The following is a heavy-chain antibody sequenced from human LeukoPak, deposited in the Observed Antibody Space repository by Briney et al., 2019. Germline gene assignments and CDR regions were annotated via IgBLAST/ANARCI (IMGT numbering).Heavy chain of an antibody. V-gene: IGHV1-8*01. CDR3: ARGQNYYDSSGYRLGDY. CDR1: GYTFTSYD. D-gene: IGHD3-22*01. CDR2: MNPNSGNT. J-gene: IGHJ4*02. Sequence: ASVKVSCKASGYTFTSYDINWVRQATGQGLEWMGWMNPNSGNTGYAQKFQGRVTMTRNTPISTAYMELSSLRSEDTAVYYCARGQNYYDSSGYRLGDYWGQGTLVTVSS.